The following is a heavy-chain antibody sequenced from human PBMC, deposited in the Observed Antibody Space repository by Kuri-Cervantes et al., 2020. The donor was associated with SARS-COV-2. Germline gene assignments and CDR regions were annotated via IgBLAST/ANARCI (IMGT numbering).Heavy chain of an antibody. D-gene: IGHD3-9*01. CDR1: GGSFSGYY. J-gene: IGHJ4*02. Sequence: SQTLSLTCAVYGGSFSGYYWSWIRQPPGKGLEWIGEINHSGSTNYNPPLKSRVTISVDTSKNQFSLKLSSVTAADTAVYYCARHYAFDRFHKWGQGTQVTVSS. CDR2: INHSGST. V-gene: IGHV4-34*01. CDR3: ARHYAFDRFHK.